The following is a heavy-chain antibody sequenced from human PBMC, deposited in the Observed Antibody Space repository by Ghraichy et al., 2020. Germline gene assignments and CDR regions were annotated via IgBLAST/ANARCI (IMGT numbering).Heavy chain of an antibody. D-gene: IGHD3/OR15-3a*01. CDR3: TPFSNYGLVHYYPTKY. J-gene: IGHJ4*02. CDR2: ITGDGTST. CDR1: GFAINNNW. Sequence: GGSLRLSCAASGFAINNNWMHWVRQAPGKGLVWFSRITGDGTSTNYANSVKGRFTISRDNAKNTLYLQMNSLRAEDTAVYYCTPFSNYGLVHYYPTKYWGQGTVVIVSS. V-gene: IGHV3-74*01.